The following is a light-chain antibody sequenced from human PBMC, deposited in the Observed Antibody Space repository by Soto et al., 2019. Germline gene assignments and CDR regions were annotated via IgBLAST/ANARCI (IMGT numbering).Light chain of an antibody. CDR3: QSYDSSLSGVV. J-gene: IGLJ2*01. Sequence: QPVLTQPPSVSGAPGQRVTISCTGSSSNIGAGYDVHWYQQLPGTAPKLLIYGNSNRPSGVPDQFSGSKSGTSASLVITGLQAEDEADYYCQSYDSSLSGVVFGVGTKLTVL. V-gene: IGLV1-40*01. CDR2: GNS. CDR1: SSNIGAGYD.